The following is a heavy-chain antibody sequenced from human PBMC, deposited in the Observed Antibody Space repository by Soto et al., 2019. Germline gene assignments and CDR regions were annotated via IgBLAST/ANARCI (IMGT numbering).Heavy chain of an antibody. J-gene: IGHJ4*02. Sequence: QVQLQQSGPGLVKPSQTLSVTCAISGDSVSTNSAAWNWIRQSPSRVLEWLGRTYYRSKWYNDSAMSVESRMSIDTDTSKNQFSLLLKSVTPEDTAVYYCARATWIAGDATGWDSWGQGTLVTVSS. D-gene: IGHD1-1*01. V-gene: IGHV6-1*01. CDR1: GDSVSTNSAA. CDR3: ARATWIAGDATGWDS. CDR2: TYYRSKWYN.